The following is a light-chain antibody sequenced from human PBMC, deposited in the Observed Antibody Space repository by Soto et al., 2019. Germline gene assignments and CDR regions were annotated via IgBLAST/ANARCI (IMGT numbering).Light chain of an antibody. V-gene: IGLV2-18*01. CDR3: TLFTVSGTFV. Sequence: SALTQPPSVSGSPGQSVTISCTGTSSDVDIYNRVSWYQQPPGTAPKLIIFEVNNRPPGVPDRFSGSKSGNTASLIISGLQAEDEADYFCTLFTVSGTFVFGTGTKVTVL. CDR1: SSDVDIYNR. J-gene: IGLJ1*01. CDR2: EVN.